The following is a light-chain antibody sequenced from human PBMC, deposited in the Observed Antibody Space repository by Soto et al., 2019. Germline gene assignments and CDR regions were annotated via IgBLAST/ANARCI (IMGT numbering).Light chain of an antibody. CDR2: GAS. CDR1: RSVSSSF. J-gene: IGKJ5*01. CDR3: QQYGSSLIT. Sequence: EIVLKQSPGTRSLSPGERATLSCRASRSVSSSFLAWYQQKPGQAPRLLIYGASSRATGIPDRFSGSGSGTDFTLTISRLEPEDFAVYFCQQYGSSLITFGQGTLLEIK. V-gene: IGKV3-20*01.